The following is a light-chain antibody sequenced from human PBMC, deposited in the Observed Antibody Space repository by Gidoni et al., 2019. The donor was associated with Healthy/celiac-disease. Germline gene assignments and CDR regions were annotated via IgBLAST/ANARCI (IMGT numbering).Light chain of an antibody. Sequence: DIQMPQSPSSLSASVGDRVTITCRASQGISNYLAWYQQKPGKVPQLLIYAAPTLQSGVPSRFSGSGSGTDFTLTISSLQPEDVATYYCQKYNSAPLTFGQGTRLEIK. J-gene: IGKJ5*01. CDR3: QKYNSAPLT. CDR2: AAP. V-gene: IGKV1-27*01. CDR1: QGISNY.